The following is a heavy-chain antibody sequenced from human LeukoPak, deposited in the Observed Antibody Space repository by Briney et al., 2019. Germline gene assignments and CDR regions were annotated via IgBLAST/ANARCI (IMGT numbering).Heavy chain of an antibody. J-gene: IGHJ4*02. Sequence: PSETLSLTCAVSGGSISSSNWWSWVRQPPGKGLEWIGEIYHSGSTNYNPSLKSRVTISVDKSKNQFSLKLSSVTAADTAVYYCATMTTVTSGYFDYWGQGTLVTVSS. D-gene: IGHD4-17*01. CDR3: ATMTTVTSGYFDY. V-gene: IGHV4-4*02. CDR2: IYHSGST. CDR1: GGSISSSNW.